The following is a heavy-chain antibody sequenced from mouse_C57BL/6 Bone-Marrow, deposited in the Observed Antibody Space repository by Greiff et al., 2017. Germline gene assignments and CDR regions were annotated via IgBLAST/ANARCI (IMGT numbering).Heavy chain of an antibody. Sequence: QVQLKQSGAELVRPGASVTLSCKASGYTFTDYEMHWVKQTPVHGLEWIGAIDPETGGTAYNQKFKGKAILTADKSSSTAYMELRSLTSEDSAVDYCKRGDYGSSTWFAYWGQGTLVTVSA. CDR1: GYTFTDYE. CDR3: KRGDYGSSTWFAY. CDR2: IDPETGGT. V-gene: IGHV1-15*01. D-gene: IGHD1-1*01. J-gene: IGHJ3*01.